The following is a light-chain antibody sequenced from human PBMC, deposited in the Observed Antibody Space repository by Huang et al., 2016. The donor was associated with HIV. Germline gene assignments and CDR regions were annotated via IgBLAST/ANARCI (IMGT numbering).Light chain of an antibody. CDR1: QDIKIH. Sequence: DIQMTQSPSPLSASVGDRVTITCQASQDIKIHLNWYQQRPGKAPKLLIYDASNLETGVPSRFSGSRSGTDFYFTISSLQPEDIATYYCQQYDSIPLTFGGGTKVEIK. CDR2: DAS. CDR3: QQYDSIPLT. V-gene: IGKV1-33*01. J-gene: IGKJ4*01.